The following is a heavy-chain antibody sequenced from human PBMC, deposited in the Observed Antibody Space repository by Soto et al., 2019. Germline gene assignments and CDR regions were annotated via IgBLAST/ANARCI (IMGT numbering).Heavy chain of an antibody. CDR2: INPSGGST. CDR1: GYTFTSYY. V-gene: IGHV1-46*01. D-gene: IGHD3-3*01. Sequence: ASVKVSCKASGYTFTSYYMHWVRQAPGQGLEWMGIINPSGGSTSYAQKFQGRVTMTRDTSASTAYMELSSLRSEDTAVYYCARVSDFWSGYLGAYYYYGMDVWGQGTTVTVSS. CDR3: ARVSDFWSGYLGAYYYYGMDV. J-gene: IGHJ6*02.